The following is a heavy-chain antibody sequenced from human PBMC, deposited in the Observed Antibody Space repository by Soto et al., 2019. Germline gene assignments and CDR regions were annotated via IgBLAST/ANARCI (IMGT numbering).Heavy chain of an antibody. CDR1: GFTFSSYA. V-gene: IGHV3-23*01. Sequence: EVQLLESGGGLVQPGGSLRLSCAASGFTFSSYAMSWVRQAPGKGLEWVSAISGSGGSTYYADSVKGRFTISRDNSKNTRYLQMNSLRAEDTAVYYCAKGQDSSGYRNWFDPWGQGTLVTVSS. CDR2: ISGSGGST. J-gene: IGHJ5*02. D-gene: IGHD3-22*01. CDR3: AKGQDSSGYRNWFDP.